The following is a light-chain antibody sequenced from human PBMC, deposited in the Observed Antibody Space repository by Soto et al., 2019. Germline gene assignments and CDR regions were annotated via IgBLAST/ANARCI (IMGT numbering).Light chain of an antibody. J-gene: IGLJ3*02. Sequence: QAVVTQEPSLTVSPGGTVTLTCGSSPGAVTSGHFPYWLQQKPDQAPRTLIYDTSNKHSWTPARFSGSLLGGKAALTLSGAQPEDEAEYYCQAYDYSLTAFVFGGGTKVTVL. CDR3: QAYDYSLTAFV. V-gene: IGLV7-46*01. CDR2: DTS. CDR1: PGAVTSGHF.